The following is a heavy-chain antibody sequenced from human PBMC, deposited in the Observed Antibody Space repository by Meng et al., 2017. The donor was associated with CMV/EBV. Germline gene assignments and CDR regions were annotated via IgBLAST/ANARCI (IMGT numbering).Heavy chain of an antibody. J-gene: IGHJ4*02. CDR3: ARDFSWDSSGYHY. D-gene: IGHD3-22*01. Sequence: KASGYTFNSYAMHWVRQATGQRLEWMGWINAGNGKTKYSQKFQGRVTITRDTSASTAYMELSSLRSEDTAVYYCARDFSWDSSGYHYWGQGTLVTVSS. V-gene: IGHV1-3*01. CDR1: GYTFNSYA. CDR2: INAGNGKT.